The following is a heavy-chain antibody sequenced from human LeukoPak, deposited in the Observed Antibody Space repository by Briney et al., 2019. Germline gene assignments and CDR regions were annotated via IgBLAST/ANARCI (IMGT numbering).Heavy chain of an antibody. J-gene: IGHJ4*02. D-gene: IGHD2-2*01. V-gene: IGHV4-39*01. CDR3: ARWVGEESTSHDY. CDR1: GGSISSSSYY. Sequence: SETLSLTCTVSGGSISSSSYYWGWIRQPPGKGLEWIGSIYYSGSTYYNPSLKSRVTISVDTSKNQFSLKLSSVTAADTAVYYCARWVGEESTSHDYWGQGTLVTVSS. CDR2: IYYSGST.